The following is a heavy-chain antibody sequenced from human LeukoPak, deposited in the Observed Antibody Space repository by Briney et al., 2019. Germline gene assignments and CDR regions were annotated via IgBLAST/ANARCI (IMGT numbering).Heavy chain of an antibody. J-gene: IGHJ6*02. V-gene: IGHV3-53*04. CDR2: IYSGGST. D-gene: IGHD4-11*01. CDR1: GFTVSSNY. Sequence: PGGSLRLSCAASGFTVSSNYMSWVRQAPGKGPAWVSVIYSGGSTYYADSVKGRFTISRHNSKNTLYLQMNSLRAEDTAVYYCARGDSTSNPVYYYYYYGMDVWGQGTTVTVSS. CDR3: ARGDSTSNPVYYYYYYGMDV.